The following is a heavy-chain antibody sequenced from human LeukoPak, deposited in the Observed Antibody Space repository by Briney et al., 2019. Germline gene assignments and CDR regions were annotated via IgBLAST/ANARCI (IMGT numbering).Heavy chain of an antibody. D-gene: IGHD3-10*01. J-gene: IGHJ5*02. Sequence: GGSLRLSCAASGFTFSSYAMSWVRQAPGKGLEWVALISFDGSQKYYADSVKGRFTISRDNSKSTVYLQMNSLRVEDAAVYYCSKDLTSDFGGDLDPWGQGTLVTVSS. CDR2: ISFDGSQK. CDR1: GFTFSSYA. CDR3: SKDLTSDFGGDLDP. V-gene: IGHV3-30*02.